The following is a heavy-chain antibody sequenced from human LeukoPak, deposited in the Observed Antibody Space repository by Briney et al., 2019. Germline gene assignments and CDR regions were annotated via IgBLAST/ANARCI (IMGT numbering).Heavy chain of an antibody. V-gene: IGHV4-39*07. CDR1: GGSISSSSYY. CDR3: AREAPIAAAGGTIDY. CDR2: IYTSGST. J-gene: IGHJ4*02. D-gene: IGHD6-13*01. Sequence: PSETLSLTCTVSGGSISSSSYYWGWIRQPPGKGLEWIGSIYTSGSTNYNPSLKSRVTMSVDTSKNQFSLKLSSVTAADTAVYYCAREAPIAAAGGTIDYWGQGTLVTVSS.